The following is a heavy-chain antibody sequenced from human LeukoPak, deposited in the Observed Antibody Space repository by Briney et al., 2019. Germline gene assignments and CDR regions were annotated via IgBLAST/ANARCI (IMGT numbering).Heavy chain of an antibody. Sequence: GGSLRLFCAASGFTFSSYGMHWVRQAPGKGLEWVAFIRYDGSNKYYADSVKGRFTISRDNSKNTLYLQMNTLRAEDTAVYYCAKDLIRRHYYGSGSPIDYWGQGTLVTVSS. J-gene: IGHJ4*02. D-gene: IGHD3-10*01. CDR3: AKDLIRRHYYGSGSPIDY. CDR1: GFTFSSYG. V-gene: IGHV3-30*02. CDR2: IRYDGSNK.